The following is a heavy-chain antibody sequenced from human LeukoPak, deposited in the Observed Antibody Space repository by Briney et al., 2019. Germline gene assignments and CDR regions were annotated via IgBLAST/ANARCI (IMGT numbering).Heavy chain of an antibody. J-gene: IGHJ5*02. CDR3: ARTSHESVLYWSDP. CDR1: GYTFTTYG. D-gene: IGHD3-16*01. V-gene: IGHV1-18*01. CDR2: ISGYNGNT. Sequence: ASVKVSCEASGYTFTTYGIGWVRQAPGQGLEWMGWISGYNGNTKYAQKFQGRVTMTTDTSTSTAYMELRSLRSDDTAVYYCARTSHESVLYWSDPWGQGTLVNVSS.